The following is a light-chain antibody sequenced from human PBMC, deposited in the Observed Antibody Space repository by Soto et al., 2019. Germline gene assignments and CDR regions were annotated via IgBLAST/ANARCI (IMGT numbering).Light chain of an antibody. Sequence: DIVMTQSPDSLAASLGERATINCKSSQSVLHTSNKKNYLGWFQQKTGQPPKLLIYWASIRESGVPDRFSGSGSGTDFTLTISSVQAEDVAVYYCQQYYRTPLTFGGGTKVVIK. CDR1: QSVLHTSNKKNY. CDR3: QQYYRTPLT. CDR2: WAS. V-gene: IGKV4-1*01. J-gene: IGKJ4*01.